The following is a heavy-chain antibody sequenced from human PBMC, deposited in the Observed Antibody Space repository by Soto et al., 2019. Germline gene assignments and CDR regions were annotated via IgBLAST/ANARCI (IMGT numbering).Heavy chain of an antibody. CDR3: ESAARPYGDCDY. J-gene: IGHJ4*02. CDR1: GYTFIRYG. Sequence: QVHLVQSGGEVKKPGASVKVSCKASGYTFIRYGLTWVRQAPGQGLEWMGWISGYNRDTNHAQKFKGRVTMTRHTATGAAYMELSSRTSDDTAVYYCESAARPYGDCDYWGQGTLVTVSS. V-gene: IGHV1-18*01. CDR2: ISGYNRDT. D-gene: IGHD4-17*01.